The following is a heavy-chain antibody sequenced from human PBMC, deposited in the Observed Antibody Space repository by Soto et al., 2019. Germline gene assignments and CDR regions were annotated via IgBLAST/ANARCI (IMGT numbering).Heavy chain of an antibody. CDR2: ISYDGNEK. D-gene: IGHD6-13*01. Sequence: GGSLRLSCAATGFAFSTYGMHWVRQAPGKGREWVAAISYDGNEKYYADSLQGRFTISRDNSKNALYLQVNSLRGEDTAVYYCARELLAAVGGNYGMDVWGQGTTVTV. J-gene: IGHJ6*02. V-gene: IGHV3-30*03. CDR1: GFAFSTYG. CDR3: ARELLAAVGGNYGMDV.